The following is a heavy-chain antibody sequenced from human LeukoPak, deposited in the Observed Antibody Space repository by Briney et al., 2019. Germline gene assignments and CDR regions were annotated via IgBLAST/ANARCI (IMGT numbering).Heavy chain of an antibody. Sequence: GGPLRLPCAVFGFTFSTFSMHGVRRAPGKGLEWVSSFSRSSGSIYYADSLKGRFTIPRDNAKNSLYLQMDRLSAEDTAVYYCESGTTYGGGGCYNFTDYWGQGTLVSVSS. CDR2: FSRSSGSI. D-gene: IGHD2-21*02. V-gene: IGHV3-21*01. J-gene: IGHJ4*02. CDR3: ESGTTYGGGGCYNFTDY. CDR1: GFTFSTFS.